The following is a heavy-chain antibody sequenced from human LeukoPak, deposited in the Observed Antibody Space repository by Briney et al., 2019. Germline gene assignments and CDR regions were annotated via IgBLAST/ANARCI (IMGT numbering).Heavy chain of an antibody. CDR1: GFDFDNYW. D-gene: IGHD2-21*01. Sequence: GGSLRLSCAASGFDFDNYWMTWVRQVPGKGLEWVSNMNQDGSEQYYVDSVKGRFTISRDNGKKTLYLQMNSLRAEDTAVYYCSRGQGCAYWGQGTLVTVSS. CDR3: SRGQGCAY. CDR2: MNQDGSEQ. J-gene: IGHJ4*02. V-gene: IGHV3-7*04.